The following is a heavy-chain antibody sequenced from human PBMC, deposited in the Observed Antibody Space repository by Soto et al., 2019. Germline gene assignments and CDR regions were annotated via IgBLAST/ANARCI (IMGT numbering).Heavy chain of an antibody. J-gene: IGHJ6*02. CDR1: GDSVSSNTVA. CDR2: TYYRSKWYS. D-gene: IGHD3-10*01. CDR3: VRVGVAAGSGYYYYHAMDV. V-gene: IGHV6-1*01. Sequence: QVQLQQSGPGLVKPSQTLSLTCAISGDSVSSNTVAWNWVRQSPSRGLEWLGRTYYRSKWYSHYAVSVRSRIMITSDTSKNQFSLQLKAVTPEDTAVYFCVRVGVAAGSGYYYYHAMDVWGQGTTVTVSS.